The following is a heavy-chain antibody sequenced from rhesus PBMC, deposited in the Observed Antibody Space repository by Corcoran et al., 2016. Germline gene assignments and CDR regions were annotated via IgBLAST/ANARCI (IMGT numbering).Heavy chain of an antibody. CDR2: IYGSSTST. J-gene: IGHJ4*01. CDR3: AREHSGYDY. V-gene: IGHV4S10*01. CDR1: GGSISDSYR. Sequence: QVQLQESGPGVVKPSETLSLTCAVSGGSISDSYRWSWIRQPPGKGLEWIGYIYGSSTSTNYNPSLKSRVTISKDTSKNQFSLKLSSVTAADTAVYYRAREHSGYDYWGQGVLVTVSS. D-gene: IGHD5-24*01.